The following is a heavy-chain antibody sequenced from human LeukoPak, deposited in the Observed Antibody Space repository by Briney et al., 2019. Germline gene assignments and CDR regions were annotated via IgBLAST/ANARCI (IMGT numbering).Heavy chain of an antibody. CDR1: GFTFSNYW. CDR2: IKQDGGEK. D-gene: IGHD2-8*01. CDR3: ARELLVTPNYYYYYMDV. J-gene: IGHJ6*03. Sequence: GGSLRLSCAASGFTFSNYWMNWVRQAPGKGLEWVANIKQDGGEKSYVDSVKGRFTISRDNAKNSLHLQMNSLRAEDTAVYYCARELLVTPNYYYYYMDVWGKGTTVTVSS. V-gene: IGHV3-7*01.